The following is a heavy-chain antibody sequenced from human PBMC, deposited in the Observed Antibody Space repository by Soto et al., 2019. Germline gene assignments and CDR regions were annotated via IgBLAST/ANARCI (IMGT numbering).Heavy chain of an antibody. V-gene: IGHV3-11*01. Sequence: PGGSLRLSCAASGFTFSDSYMTWIRQAPGKGLEWVSYISGSGETIYYADSVKGRFTVSRDNAKNSLYLQMNSLRAEDTAVYYCASDPYYYASEYWGQGTLVTVSS. CDR3: ASDPYYYASEY. CDR1: GFTFSDSY. CDR2: ISGSGETI. J-gene: IGHJ4*02. D-gene: IGHD3-10*01.